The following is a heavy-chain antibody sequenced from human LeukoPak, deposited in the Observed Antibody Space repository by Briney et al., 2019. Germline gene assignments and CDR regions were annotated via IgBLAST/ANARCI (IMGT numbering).Heavy chain of an antibody. CDR1: GFTFSTSGVG. CDR2: IYWDEDK. Sequence: SGPTLVNPTQTLTLTCTFSGFTFSTSGVGVGWIRQPPGKAREWLAVIYWDEDKRYRPSLKSRLTITKDTSKNQVVLTMTNMDPVDTATYYCARSPYYDILTGSRGTFDYWGRGILVTVSS. J-gene: IGHJ4*02. V-gene: IGHV2-5*02. D-gene: IGHD3-9*01. CDR3: ARSPYYDILTGSRGTFDY.